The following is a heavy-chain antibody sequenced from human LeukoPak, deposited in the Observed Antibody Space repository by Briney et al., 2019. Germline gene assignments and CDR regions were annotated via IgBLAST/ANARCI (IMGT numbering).Heavy chain of an antibody. CDR3: AKDGGQGADY. CDR2: ISGSDGST. Sequence: PGGSLRLSCTASGFTFIKGWMSWVRQAPGKGLEWVSGISGSDGSTYYADSVKGRFTISRDNSKNTLYLQMNSLRAEDMAVYYCAKDGGQGADYWGQGTLVSVSS. V-gene: IGHV3-23*01. J-gene: IGHJ4*02. D-gene: IGHD3-16*01. CDR1: GFTFIKGW.